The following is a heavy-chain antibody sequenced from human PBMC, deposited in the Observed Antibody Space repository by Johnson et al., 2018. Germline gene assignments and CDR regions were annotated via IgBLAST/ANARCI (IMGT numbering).Heavy chain of an antibody. V-gene: IGHV3-49*03. D-gene: IGHD2-15*01. CDR3: TRGGYSPAG. CDR2: IKSKTYGGTT. J-gene: IGHJ3*01. Sequence: VQLVQSGGGLIQPGRSLRLSCTASGFTFGDYAMSWFRQAPGKGLEWVGFIKSKTYGGTTEYAASVNGRFTISRDDSESIAYLQMNSLKTGDTGVYYCTRGGYSPAGWGQGKMVTVSS. CDR1: GFTFGDYA.